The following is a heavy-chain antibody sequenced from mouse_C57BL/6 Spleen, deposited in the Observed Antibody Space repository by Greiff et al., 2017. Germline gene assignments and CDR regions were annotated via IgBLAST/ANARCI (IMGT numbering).Heavy chain of an antibody. Sequence: EVQLVESGGDLVKPGGSLKLSCAASGFTFSSYGMSWVRQTPDKRLEWVATISSGGSYTYYPDSVKGRFTISRDNAKNTLYLQMSSLKSEDTAMYYCARSGVTTVVANYYAMDYWGQGTSVTVSS. V-gene: IGHV5-6*01. CDR3: ARSGVTTVVANYYAMDY. CDR1: GFTFSSYG. CDR2: ISSGGSYT. J-gene: IGHJ4*01. D-gene: IGHD1-1*01.